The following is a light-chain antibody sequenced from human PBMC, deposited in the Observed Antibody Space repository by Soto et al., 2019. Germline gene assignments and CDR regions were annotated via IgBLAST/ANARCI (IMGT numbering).Light chain of an antibody. Sequence: EIVLTQSPATLSLSPGERATLSCRASQSVSNSLAWYQQKPGQAPRLLIYDASNRATGIPARFSGSGSGTGFTLTISSLEPEDFAVYYCQQRSTRPLLWTFGGGTKVEIK. CDR2: DAS. V-gene: IGKV3-11*01. CDR1: QSVSNS. CDR3: QQRSTRPLLWT. J-gene: IGKJ4*01.